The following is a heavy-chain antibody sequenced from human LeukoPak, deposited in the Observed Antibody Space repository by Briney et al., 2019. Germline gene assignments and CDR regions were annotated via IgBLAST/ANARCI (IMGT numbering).Heavy chain of an antibody. Sequence: GGSLRLSCAASGFTFSSYGMSWVRQAPGKGLEWVSAMSSGGGGTSYADSVKGRFTISRDNSKNTLYVQVNSLGTEGTAAYYCAKGSYYDSSGSFYFDYWGQGTLVTVSS. J-gene: IGHJ4*02. CDR2: MSSGGGGT. CDR3: AKGSYYDSSGSFYFDY. CDR1: GFTFSSYG. D-gene: IGHD3-22*01. V-gene: IGHV3-23*01.